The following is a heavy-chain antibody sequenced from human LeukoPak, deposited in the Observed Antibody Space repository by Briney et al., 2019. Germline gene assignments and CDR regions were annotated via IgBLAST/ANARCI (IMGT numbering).Heavy chain of an antibody. D-gene: IGHD3-10*01. J-gene: IGHJ4*02. CDR1: GGSISSYY. V-gene: IGHV4-4*07. Sequence: SETLSLTCTVSGGSISSYYWSWIRQPAGKGLEWIGRIYTSGSTNYNPSLKSRVTISVDTSKNQIFLKLSSVTAADTAVYYCASGYLGSGSLYMDHWGQGTLVTVSS. CDR2: IYTSGST. CDR3: ASGYLGSGSLYMDH.